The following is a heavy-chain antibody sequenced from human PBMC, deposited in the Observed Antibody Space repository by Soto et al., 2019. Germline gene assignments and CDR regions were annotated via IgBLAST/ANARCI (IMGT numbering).Heavy chain of an antibody. V-gene: IGHV1-58*01. CDR2: IVVGSGNA. CDR3: ARDWSYSGFEDF. CDR1: GLTFTNSA. D-gene: IGHD5-12*01. J-gene: IGHJ4*02. Sequence: SVKVSCKASGLTFTNSAVQWVRQARGQRLEWMGWIVVGSGNADYAQKFRERVTISRDNAKNLLYLQMNSLRVEDTAVYYCARDWSYSGFEDFWGQGTQVTVSS.